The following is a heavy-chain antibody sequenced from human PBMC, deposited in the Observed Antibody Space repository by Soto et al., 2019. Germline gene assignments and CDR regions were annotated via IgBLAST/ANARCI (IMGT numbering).Heavy chain of an antibody. CDR1: GFSFTNYA. D-gene: IGHD2-2*01. CDR3: AGAYCSGTTCYGLYGMDV. Sequence: GESLRLSCAASGFSFTNYAMHWVRQASGKGLEWVSSMSGSGGGTYYADSVKGRFTISRDNSKNTLFLQMNSLRAEDTALYYCAGAYCSGTTCYGLYGMDVWGQGTTVTVSS. V-gene: IGHV3-23*01. J-gene: IGHJ6*02. CDR2: MSGSGGGT.